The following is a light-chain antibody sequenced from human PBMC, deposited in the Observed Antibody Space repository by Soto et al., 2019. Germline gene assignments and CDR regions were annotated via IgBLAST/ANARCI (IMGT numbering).Light chain of an antibody. CDR2: SNY. J-gene: IGLJ1*01. V-gene: IGLV1-44*01. CDR1: RSNIGSNA. CDR3: AAWDDSLDGHV. Sequence: QSVLTQPPSASGTPGQTVTISCSGSRSNIGSNAVNWYQQLPGTAPKLLIYSNYQRPSGVPDRFSGSKSGTSASLAISGLQSEDEADYYCAAWDDSLDGHVFGTGTKLTVL.